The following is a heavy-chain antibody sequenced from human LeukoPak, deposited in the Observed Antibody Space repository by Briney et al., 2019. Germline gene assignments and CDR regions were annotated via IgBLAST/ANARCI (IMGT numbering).Heavy chain of an antibody. Sequence: GGSLSLSCAASGFTLSKDDFHWVPQAPGKGLEWVAAIGVTGDTYYADSVKGRFTISREDAANSLYLQMRSLGAGDTALYYCTKEFCRSRAACAGGSYYDFWGRGALVTVSS. CDR1: GFTLSKDD. V-gene: IGHV3-13*01. D-gene: IGHD2-2*01. J-gene: IGHJ2*01. CDR3: TKEFCRSRAACAGGSYYDF. CDR2: IGVTGDT.